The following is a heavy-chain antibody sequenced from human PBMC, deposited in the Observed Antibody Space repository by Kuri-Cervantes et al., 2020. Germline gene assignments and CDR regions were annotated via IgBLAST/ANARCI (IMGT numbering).Heavy chain of an antibody. Sequence: ESLKISCAVSGYSISSGYYWGWIRQPPGKGLEWIGSIYHSGSTYYNPSLKSRVTISVDTSKNQFSLKLSSVTAADTAMYYCARRRGGSGGPIDYWGQGTLVTVSS. CDR1: GYSISSGYY. D-gene: IGHD2-15*01. J-gene: IGHJ4*02. CDR3: ARRRGGSGGPIDY. V-gene: IGHV4-38-2*01. CDR2: IYHSGST.